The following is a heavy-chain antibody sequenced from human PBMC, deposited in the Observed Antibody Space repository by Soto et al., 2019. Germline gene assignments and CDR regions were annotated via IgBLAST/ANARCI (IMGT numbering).Heavy chain of an antibody. D-gene: IGHD2-2*01. CDR2: IKQDGTEK. Sequence: PGGSLRLSCAASGFTFGSYWMSWARQAPGKGLEWVANIKQDGTEKYYVDSVKGRFTISGDNAKNSLYLQMHSLRAEDTAVYYCARFATSPFDYWYFDLWGRGALVTVSS. CDR3: ARFATSPFDYWYFDL. V-gene: IGHV3-7*03. CDR1: GFTFGSYW. J-gene: IGHJ2*01.